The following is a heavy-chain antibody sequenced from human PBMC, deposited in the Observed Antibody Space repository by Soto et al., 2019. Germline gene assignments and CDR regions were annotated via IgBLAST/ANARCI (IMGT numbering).Heavy chain of an antibody. CDR3: ARKVAGTDYYYYGMDV. CDR2: IIPIFGTA. CDR1: GGTFSSYA. D-gene: IGHD6-19*01. J-gene: IGHJ6*02. Sequence: GASVKVSCKASGGTFSSYAISWVRQAPGQGLEWMGGIIPIFGTANYAQKFQGRVTITADESTSTAYMELSSLRSEDTAVYYCARKVAGTDYYYYGMDVWGQGTTVTV. V-gene: IGHV1-69*13.